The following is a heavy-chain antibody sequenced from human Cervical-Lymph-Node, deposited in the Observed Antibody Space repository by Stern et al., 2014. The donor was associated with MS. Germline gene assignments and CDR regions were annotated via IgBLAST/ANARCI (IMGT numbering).Heavy chain of an antibody. V-gene: IGHV3-30-3*01. CDR2: VAYDGTQR. Sequence: VQLVQSGGGAVQPGRSLSLSCVVSGFTFSTYAMHWVRQAPGKGLDWVAFVAYDGTQRNSTDSVKARFTISRDNSKNTLYLHMNSLRDEDTAVYFCARGGRGVGLEYWGQGALVTVSS. D-gene: IGHD3-10*01. J-gene: IGHJ4*02. CDR1: GFTFSTYA. CDR3: ARGGRGVGLEY.